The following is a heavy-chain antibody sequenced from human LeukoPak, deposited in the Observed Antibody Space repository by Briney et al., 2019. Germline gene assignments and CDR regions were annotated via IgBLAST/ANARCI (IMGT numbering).Heavy chain of an antibody. J-gene: IGHJ6*02. V-gene: IGHV1-69*04. CDR3: ARDPTVPRGMDV. D-gene: IGHD4-17*01. CDR1: GGTFSSYA. Sequence: SVTVSCTASGGTFSSYAISWVRQAPGQGLEWMGRIIPILGIANYAQKFQGRVTITADKSTSTAYMELSSLRSEDTAVYYCARDPTVPRGMDVWGQGTTVTVSS. CDR2: IIPILGIA.